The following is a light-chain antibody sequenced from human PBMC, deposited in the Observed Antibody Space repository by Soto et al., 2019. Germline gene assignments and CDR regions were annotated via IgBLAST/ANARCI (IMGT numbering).Light chain of an antibody. J-gene: IGKJ1*01. Sequence: DIQMTQSPSTPSASVGDRVTITCRASESINTRLAWYQQKPGKAPKLLIYKASTLQGGVPSRFSGSGSGTEFTLTISSLQPDDFATDYCQQYNSYWTFGQGTKVDIK. CDR2: KAS. CDR3: QQYNSYWT. CDR1: ESINTR. V-gene: IGKV1-5*03.